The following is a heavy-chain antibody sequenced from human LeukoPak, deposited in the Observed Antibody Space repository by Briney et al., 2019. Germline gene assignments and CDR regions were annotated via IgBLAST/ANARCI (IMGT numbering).Heavy chain of an antibody. D-gene: IGHD3-16*01. Sequence: PGGSLRLSCAASGFTFSTYAMSWVRQAPGKGLEWVSGISGSGGSTYYADSVKGRFTISRDNSKNTLYLQMNSLRAEDTAVYYCARSRGPNTFGGVHDYWGQGTPVTVSS. J-gene: IGHJ4*02. CDR3: ARSRGPNTFGGVHDY. CDR2: ISGSGGST. V-gene: IGHV3-23*01. CDR1: GFTFSTYA.